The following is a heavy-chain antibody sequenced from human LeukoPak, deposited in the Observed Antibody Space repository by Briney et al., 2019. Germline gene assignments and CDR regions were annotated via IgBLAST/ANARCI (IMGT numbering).Heavy chain of an antibody. D-gene: IGHD3-3*01. J-gene: IGHJ4*02. CDR2: IKQDGSEK. CDR3: ARVTGYDFWSGYFWGLYYFDY. Sequence: GGSLRLSCAASGFTFSSYWMSWVRQAPGKGLEWVANIKQDGSEKYYVDSVKGRFTISRDNAKNSLYLQMNSLRAEDTAVYYCARVTGYDFWSGYFWGLYYFDYWGQGTLVTVSS. V-gene: IGHV3-7*01. CDR1: GFTFSSYW.